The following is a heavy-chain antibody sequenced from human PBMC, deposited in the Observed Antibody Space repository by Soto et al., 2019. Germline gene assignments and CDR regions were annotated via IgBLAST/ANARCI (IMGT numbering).Heavy chain of an antibody. Sequence: PSETLSLTCTVSGGSISSYYWSWIRQPPGKGLEWIGYIYYSGSTNYNPSLKSRVTISVDTSKNQFSLKLSSVTAADTAVCYCARALPATATSLDAFDIRLQGTMLT. CDR1: GGSISSYY. CDR2: IYYSGST. V-gene: IGHV4-59*01. J-gene: IGHJ3*02. CDR3: ARALPATATSLDAFDI. D-gene: IGHD4-17*01.